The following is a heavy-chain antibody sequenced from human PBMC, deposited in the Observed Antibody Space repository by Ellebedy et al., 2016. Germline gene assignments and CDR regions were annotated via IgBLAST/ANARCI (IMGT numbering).Heavy chain of an antibody. J-gene: IGHJ6*02. CDR2: ISWNSGSI. CDR3: AKDGKYGMDV. Sequence: GGSLRLXCAASGFTFDDYAMHWVRQAPGKGLEWVSGISWNSGSIGYADSVKGRFTISRDNAKNSLYLQMNSLRAEDTAVYYCAKDGKYGMDVWGQGTTVTVSS. V-gene: IGHV3-9*01. CDR1: GFTFDDYA.